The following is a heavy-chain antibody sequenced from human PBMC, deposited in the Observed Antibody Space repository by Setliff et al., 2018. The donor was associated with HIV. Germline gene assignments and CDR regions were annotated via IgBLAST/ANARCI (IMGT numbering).Heavy chain of an antibody. D-gene: IGHD3-10*01. CDR2: ITYGGFF. Sequence: SETLSLTCSVSGESISGSSYSWGWIRQPPGRGPEWIGSITYGGFFWYSPSLKSRVTISVDTSKNQFSLKLSAVTAADTAVYYCARLNGSGSPWGQGTLVTVSS. CDR1: GESISGSSYS. J-gene: IGHJ5*02. CDR3: ARLNGSGSP. V-gene: IGHV4-39*01.